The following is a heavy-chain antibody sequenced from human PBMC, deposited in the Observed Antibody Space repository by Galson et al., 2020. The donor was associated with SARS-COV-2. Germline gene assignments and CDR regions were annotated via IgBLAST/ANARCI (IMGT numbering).Heavy chain of an antibody. CDR2: IYPGDSDT. Sequence: GESLKISCKGSGYSFTSYWIGWVRQMTGKGLEWMGIIYPGDSDTRYSPSFQGQVTISADKSISTAYLQWSSLKASDTAMYYCARGLAVADKYYYYYYGMDVWGQGTTVTVSS. V-gene: IGHV5-51*01. J-gene: IGHJ6*02. D-gene: IGHD6-19*01. CDR3: ARGLAVADKYYYYYYGMDV. CDR1: GYSFTSYW.